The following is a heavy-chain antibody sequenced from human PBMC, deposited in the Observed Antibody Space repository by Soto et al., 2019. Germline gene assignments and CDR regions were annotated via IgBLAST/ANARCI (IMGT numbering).Heavy chain of an antibody. Sequence: SETLSLTCAVYGGSFSGYYWSWIRQPPGKGLEWIGEINHSGSTNYNPSLKSRVTISVDTSKNQFSLKLSSVTAADTAVYYCARRKAVAARTAILFNWFDPWGQGTLVTVSS. CDR1: GGSFSGYY. CDR2: INHSGST. J-gene: IGHJ5*02. CDR3: ARRKAVAARTAILFNWFDP. D-gene: IGHD2-15*01. V-gene: IGHV4-34*01.